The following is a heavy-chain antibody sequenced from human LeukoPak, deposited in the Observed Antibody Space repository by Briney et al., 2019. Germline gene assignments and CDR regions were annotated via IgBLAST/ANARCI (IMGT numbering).Heavy chain of an antibody. Sequence: SVKVSCKASGGTFSSYAISWVRQAPGQGLEWMGGAIPIFGTANYAQKFQGRVTITTDESTSTAYMELSSLRSEDTAVYYCAREVYYYDSSGYPPYFDYWGQGTLVTVSS. CDR1: GGTFSSYA. CDR3: AREVYYYDSSGYPPYFDY. V-gene: IGHV1-69*05. CDR2: AIPIFGTA. D-gene: IGHD3-22*01. J-gene: IGHJ4*02.